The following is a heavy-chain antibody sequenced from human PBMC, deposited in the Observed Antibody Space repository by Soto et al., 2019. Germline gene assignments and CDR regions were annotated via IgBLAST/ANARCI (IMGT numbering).Heavy chain of an antibody. CDR2: INHTGGT. CDR1: GGSVNGYY. CDR3: ATRITVFGLLIPPFDP. D-gene: IGHD3-3*01. Sequence: PAGSLSLTCAVSGGSVNGYYWNWVRQPPGKGLEWIGEINHTGGTHYNPSPESRVTMSVDTDKNQFSLRLSSVTAADTAIYYCATRITVFGLLIPPFDPWGQGTQVTVSS. V-gene: IGHV4-34*01. J-gene: IGHJ5*02.